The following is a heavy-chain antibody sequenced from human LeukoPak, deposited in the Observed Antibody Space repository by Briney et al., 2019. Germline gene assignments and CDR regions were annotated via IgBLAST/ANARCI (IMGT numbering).Heavy chain of an antibody. Sequence: GGSLRLSCAASGFTFSSYAMHWVRQAPGKGLEYVSAISSNGGSTYYANSVKGRFTISRDNSKNTLYLQMGSLRAEDMAVYYCARGTYYDILTGRSGAFDYWGQGTLVTVPS. D-gene: IGHD3-9*01. CDR3: ARGTYYDILTGRSGAFDY. CDR2: ISSNGGST. V-gene: IGHV3-64*01. J-gene: IGHJ4*02. CDR1: GFTFSSYA.